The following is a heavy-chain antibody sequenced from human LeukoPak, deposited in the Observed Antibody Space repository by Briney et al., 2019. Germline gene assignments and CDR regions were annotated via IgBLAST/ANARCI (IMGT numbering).Heavy chain of an antibody. CDR1: GFTFGDYA. J-gene: IGHJ4*02. CDR2: IRSKAFGGTT. V-gene: IGHV3-49*03. D-gene: IGHD5-18*01. Sequence: GGSLRLSCTGSGFTFGDYAMSWFRQAPGKGLEWVGFIRSKAFGGTTEYAASVKGRFSISRDDSKSIAYLQMNRLKPEDTAVYYCTRDDRAMDSWGQGTLVTVSS. CDR3: TRDDRAMDS.